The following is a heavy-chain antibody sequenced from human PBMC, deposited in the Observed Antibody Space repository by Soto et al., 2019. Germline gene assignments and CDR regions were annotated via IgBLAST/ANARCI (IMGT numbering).Heavy chain of an antibody. CDR2: IKQDGSVK. J-gene: IGHJ5*02. CDR1: GFTFSNYW. Sequence: EVQLVESGGGLVKPGGSLRLSCVASGFTFSNYWMTWVRQAPGKGLEWVANIKQDGSVKWYVDSVKGRFTVSRDNGENKLYLQMNSLRAEDTAVYYCARVRYYHDVSGYRWFDPWGQGTLVTVSS. V-gene: IGHV3-7*02. D-gene: IGHD3-22*01. CDR3: ARVRYYHDVSGYRWFDP.